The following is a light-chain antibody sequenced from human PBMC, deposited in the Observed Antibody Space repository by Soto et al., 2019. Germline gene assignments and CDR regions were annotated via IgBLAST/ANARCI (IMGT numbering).Light chain of an antibody. Sequence: QSALIPPRSVSGSPGQSVTISCTGASSDVGGYNYVSWYQQHPGKAPKLMIYDVSKRPSGVPDRFSGSKSGNTASLTISGLQTEDEADYYCCSYAGRYTYVFGTGTKATVL. CDR2: DVS. J-gene: IGLJ1*01. CDR3: CSYAGRYTYV. CDR1: SSDVGGYNY. V-gene: IGLV2-11*01.